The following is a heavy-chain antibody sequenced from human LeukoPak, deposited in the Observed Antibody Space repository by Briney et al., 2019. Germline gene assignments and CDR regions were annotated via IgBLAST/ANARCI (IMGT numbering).Heavy chain of an antibody. CDR2: INHSGTT. J-gene: IGHJ4*02. CDR3: VRDQLGNNY. V-gene: IGHV4-34*01. CDR1: GGSFSNYY. Sequence: SETLSLTCAVYGGSFSNYYWSWIRQPPGKGLEWIAEINHSGTTNYNPSLKSRVTISVDTSKNQFSLKLNSVTAADTAVYYCVRDQLGNNYWGQGTLVTVSS. D-gene: IGHD1-1*01.